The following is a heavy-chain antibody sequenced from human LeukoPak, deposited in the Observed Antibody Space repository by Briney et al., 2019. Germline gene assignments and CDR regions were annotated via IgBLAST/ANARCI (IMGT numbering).Heavy chain of an antibody. Sequence: GGSLRLSCAASGFTFSSYEMNWVRQAPGKGLEWVSYISSSGSAIFYADSVKGRFTIYRDSAKNSLYLQMNSLRAGDTAVYYCARDQGTGGHYYYYMDVWGKGTTVTVSS. CDR3: ARDQGTGGHYYYYMDV. V-gene: IGHV3-48*03. CDR2: ISSSGSAI. CDR1: GFTFSSYE. J-gene: IGHJ6*03. D-gene: IGHD7-27*01.